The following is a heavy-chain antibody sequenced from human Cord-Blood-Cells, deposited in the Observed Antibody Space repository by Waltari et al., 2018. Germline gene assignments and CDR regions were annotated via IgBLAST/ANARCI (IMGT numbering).Heavy chain of an antibody. CDR3: ATDPAHDSSGYYYDY. CDR2: LEPEGGEK. V-gene: IGHV1-24*01. D-gene: IGHD3-22*01. Sequence: QVQLVQSGAEVKKPGASVKVSCKVSGYTLTELSMHWVRQAPGKGLEWMGGLEPEGGEKIYAKKFQCRVTMTEDTSTDTAYMALSSLRSEDTAVYYCATDPAHDSSGYYYDYWGQGTLVTVSS. J-gene: IGHJ4*02. CDR1: GYTLTELS.